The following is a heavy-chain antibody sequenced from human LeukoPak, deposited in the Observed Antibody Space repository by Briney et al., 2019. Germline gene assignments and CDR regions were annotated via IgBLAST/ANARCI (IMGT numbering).Heavy chain of an antibody. J-gene: IGHJ4*02. CDR3: ATDLGESLYYFDY. D-gene: IGHD3-10*01. CDR1: GGTFSSYA. CDR2: FDPEDGET. Sequence: ASVKVSCKASGGTFSSYAISWVRQAPGKGLEWMGGFDPEDGETIYARKFQGRVTMTEDTSTDTAYMELSSLRSEDTAVYYCATDLGESLYYFDYWGQGTLVTVSS. V-gene: IGHV1-24*01.